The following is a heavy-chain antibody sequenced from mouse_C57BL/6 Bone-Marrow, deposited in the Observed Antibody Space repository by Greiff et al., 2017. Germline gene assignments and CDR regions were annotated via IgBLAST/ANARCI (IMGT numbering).Heavy chain of an antibody. CDR1: GYTFTSYW. V-gene: IGHV1-55*01. Sequence: QVQLQQPGAELVKPGASVQMSCKASGYTFTSYWITWVKQRPGQGLEWIGDIYPGSGSTNYNEKFKSKATLTVDTSSSTAYMQLSSLTSEDSAVYYCARGGGYYVRYFDYWGQGTTLTVSS. J-gene: IGHJ2*01. CDR2: IYPGSGST. CDR3: ARGGGYYVRYFDY. D-gene: IGHD2-3*01.